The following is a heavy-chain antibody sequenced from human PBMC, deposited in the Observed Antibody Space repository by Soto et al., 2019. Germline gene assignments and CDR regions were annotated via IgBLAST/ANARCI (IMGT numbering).Heavy chain of an antibody. Sequence: EVQLLESGGGLVQPGGSLRLSCAASGFTFSNYAMSWVRQAPGKGLEWVSAISGGGGSTYHADSVKDRFTISRDNSQNTRYLQMNSLRADDTAVYYCAGGNDFWSGYRHCDCWGQGTLVPVSS. CDR3: AGGNDFWSGYRHCDC. CDR1: GFTFSNYA. D-gene: IGHD3-3*01. V-gene: IGHV3-23*01. J-gene: IGHJ4*02. CDR2: ISGGGGST.